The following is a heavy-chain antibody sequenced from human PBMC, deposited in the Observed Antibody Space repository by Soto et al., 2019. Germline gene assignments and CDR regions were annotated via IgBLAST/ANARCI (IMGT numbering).Heavy chain of an antibody. V-gene: IGHV3-23*04. Sequence: EVQLVESGGGLVQPGGSLRLSCAASGFIFDSFALSWVRQAPGKGLEWVSGIGGSGGRTYYADSVKGRFTISRDNSKNTLYLQMSSLSAEDTAIYYCAKDRAFWFGEGGWFDPWGQRTLVTVSS. CDR2: IGGSGGRT. D-gene: IGHD3-10*01. J-gene: IGHJ5*02. CDR1: GFIFDSFA. CDR3: AKDRAFWFGEGGWFDP.